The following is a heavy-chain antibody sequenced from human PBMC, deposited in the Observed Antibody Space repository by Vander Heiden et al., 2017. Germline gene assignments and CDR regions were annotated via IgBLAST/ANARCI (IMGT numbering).Heavy chain of an antibody. J-gene: IGHJ4*02. Sequence: EVQLLASGRGLVQPGGSLRLSCAASGVTFSSYARSWVRQAAGKGLEWVSAIRGSGGSTYYADSVKGRFTISRDNSKNTLYLQMNSLRAEDTAVYYCHIAAAGHFDYWGQGTLVTVSS. CDR1: GVTFSSYA. V-gene: IGHV3-23*01. D-gene: IGHD6-13*01. CDR3: HIAAAGHFDY. CDR2: IRGSGGST.